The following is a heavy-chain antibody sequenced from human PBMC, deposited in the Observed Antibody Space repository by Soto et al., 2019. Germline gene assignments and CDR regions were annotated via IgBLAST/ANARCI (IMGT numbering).Heavy chain of an antibody. CDR2: NYHPGNT. D-gene: IGHD2-21*01. CDR3: ASSAYYYGMDV. Sequence: SETLSLTCNVSGVSISSGGYYWTWIRQHPGKGLEWIGYNYHPGNTYYNPSLKRRVIISVDTSKNQFSLKLSSVTAADTAVYYCASSAYYYGMDVWGQGTTVTV. J-gene: IGHJ6*02. V-gene: IGHV4-31*03. CDR1: GVSISSGGYY.